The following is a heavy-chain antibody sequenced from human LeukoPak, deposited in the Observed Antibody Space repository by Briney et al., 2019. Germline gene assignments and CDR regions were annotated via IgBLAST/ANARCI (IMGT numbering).Heavy chain of an antibody. V-gene: IGHV1-69*01. CDR1: GGTFSSYA. CDR2: IIPIFGTA. D-gene: IGHD3-9*01. J-gene: IGHJ4*02. Sequence: SVKVSCEASGGTFSSYAISWVRQAPGQGLEWMGGIIPIFGTANYAQKFQGRVTITADESTSTAYMELSSLRAEDTAVYYCASGLRGALRYFDWLLPLDYWGQGTLVTVSS. CDR3: ASGLRGALRYFDWLLPLDY.